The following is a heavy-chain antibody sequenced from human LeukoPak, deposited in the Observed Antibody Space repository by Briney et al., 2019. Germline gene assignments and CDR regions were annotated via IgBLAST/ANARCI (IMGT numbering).Heavy chain of an antibody. CDR2: IYYSGST. Sequence: PSETLSLTCTVSGGPISSHYWSWIRQPPGKGLEWIGYIYYSGSTNYNPSLKSRVTISVDTSKNQFSLKLSSVTAADTAVYYCARARHEGGSPSKYYYYMDVGGKGTTVTVSS. D-gene: IGHD3-10*01. J-gene: IGHJ6*03. CDR1: GGPISSHY. CDR3: ARARHEGGSPSKYYYYMDV. V-gene: IGHV4-59*11.